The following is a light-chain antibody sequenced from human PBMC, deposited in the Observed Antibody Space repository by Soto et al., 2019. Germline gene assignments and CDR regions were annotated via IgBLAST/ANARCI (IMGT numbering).Light chain of an antibody. CDR1: SSDFGAYNY. CDR3: SSYTGSSTRFV. Sequence: QSVLTQPASVSGSPGQSITISCPGTSSDFGAYNYVSGYQLHPGKAPKVMIYDVSNRPSGVSNRFSGSKSGNTASLTISGLQAEDEADYYCSSYTGSSTRFVFGTGTKVTVL. J-gene: IGLJ1*01. CDR2: DVS. V-gene: IGLV2-14*03.